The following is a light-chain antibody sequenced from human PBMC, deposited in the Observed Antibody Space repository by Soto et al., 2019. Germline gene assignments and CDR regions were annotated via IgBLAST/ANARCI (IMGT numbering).Light chain of an antibody. Sequence: QSVLTQPASVSGSPGQSITISCTGSSSAFGAYKYVSWYQQHPGKAPKLMIYEVSNRPSGVSNRFSGSKSGNTASLTISGLQPEDEADYYCSSDTTTRTVFGTGTKLTVL. J-gene: IGLJ1*01. V-gene: IGLV2-14*01. CDR1: SSAFGAYKY. CDR2: EVS. CDR3: SSDTTTRTV.